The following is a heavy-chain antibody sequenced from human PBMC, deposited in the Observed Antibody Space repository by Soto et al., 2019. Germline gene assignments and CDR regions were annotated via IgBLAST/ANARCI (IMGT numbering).Heavy chain of an antibody. D-gene: IGHD1-20*01. Sequence: KTSETLSLTCSVSGASIRSYYWHWIRQPPGKGLEWVGSSYYSGTSYFNPALKGRVTISVDTSTNQFSLRLTSVTAADTAVYYCTRRYNWNDYYFDPWGQGTLVTVSS. J-gene: IGHJ5*02. CDR3: TRRYNWNDYYFDP. V-gene: IGHV4-59*04. CDR1: GASIRSYY. CDR2: SYYSGTS.